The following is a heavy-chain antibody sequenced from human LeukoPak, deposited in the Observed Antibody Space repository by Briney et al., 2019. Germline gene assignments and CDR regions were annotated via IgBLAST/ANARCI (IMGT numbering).Heavy chain of an antibody. CDR2: IYSGGST. D-gene: IGHD1-26*01. J-gene: IGHJ3*02. CDR3: ARGSGNPSTAFDI. V-gene: IGHV3-53*01. Sequence: GGSLRLSCAASGFTVSSNYMSWVRQAPGRGLEWVSVIYSGGSTYYADSVKGRFTISRDNSKNTLYLQMNSLRAEDTAVYYCARGSGNPSTAFDIWGQGTMVTVSS. CDR1: GFTVSSNY.